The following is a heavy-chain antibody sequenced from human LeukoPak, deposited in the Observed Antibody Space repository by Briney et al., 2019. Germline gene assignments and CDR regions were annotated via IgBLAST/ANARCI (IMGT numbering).Heavy chain of an antibody. CDR1: GYTFTSYY. Sequence: ASVKVSCKASGYTFTSYYMHWVRQAPGQGLEWMGIINPSGSSTSYAQKFQGRVTMTTDTSTNTAYMELRGLRSDDTAIYYCARREGRSASPFFFDSWGQGTLVTVSS. J-gene: IGHJ4*02. CDR2: INPSGSST. V-gene: IGHV1-46*01. D-gene: IGHD6-6*01. CDR3: ARREGRSASPFFFDS.